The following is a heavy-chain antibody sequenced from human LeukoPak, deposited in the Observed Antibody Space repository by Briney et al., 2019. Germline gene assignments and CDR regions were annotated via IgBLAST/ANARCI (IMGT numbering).Heavy chain of an antibody. Sequence: SETLSLTCTVSDGSISSNSYYWGWIRQPPGKGLEWIANIYYSGSTYYNPSLKSRVTISVDTSKNQFSLRLSSVTAADTAVYYCSREKQYNYDTSGFYADGSGDYWGQGTLVTVSS. V-gene: IGHV4-39*07. CDR2: IYYSGST. D-gene: IGHD3-22*01. CDR3: SREKQYNYDTSGFYADGSGDY. CDR1: DGSISSNSYY. J-gene: IGHJ4*02.